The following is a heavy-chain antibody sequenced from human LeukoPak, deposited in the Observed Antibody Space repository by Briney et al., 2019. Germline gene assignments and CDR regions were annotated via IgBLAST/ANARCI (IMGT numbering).Heavy chain of an antibody. CDR2: ISSSGSTI. V-gene: IGHV3-11*01. CDR1: GFTFSDYY. D-gene: IGHD1-26*01. Sequence: KPGGSLRLSCAASGFTFSDYYMSWIRQAPGKGLEWVSYISSSGSTIYYADSVKGRFTISRDNAKNSLYLQMSSLRAEDTAVYYCAKSATVGIKAPFDCWGQGALVTVSS. J-gene: IGHJ4*02. CDR3: AKSATVGIKAPFDC.